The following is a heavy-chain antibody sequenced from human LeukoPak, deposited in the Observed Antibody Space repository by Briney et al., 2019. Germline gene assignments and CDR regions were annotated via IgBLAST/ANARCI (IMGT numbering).Heavy chain of an antibody. Sequence: GGSLRLSCAASGFTFSNYPMHWVRQAPGKGLEYVSGINGDGGSTNYANSVRGRFTISRDNSKNTLYLQMGSLRVEDMAVYYCARRWPCSSGTCYHFAFWGQGTLVTVSS. CDR3: ARRWPCSSGTCYHFAF. V-gene: IGHV3-64*01. D-gene: IGHD3-22*01. CDR1: GFTFSNYP. CDR2: INGDGGST. J-gene: IGHJ4*02.